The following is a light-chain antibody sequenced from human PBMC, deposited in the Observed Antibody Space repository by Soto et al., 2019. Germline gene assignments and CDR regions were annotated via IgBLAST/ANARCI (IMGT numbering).Light chain of an antibody. V-gene: IGKV3-15*01. J-gene: IGKJ1*01. CDR3: QQYNNWPPWT. CDR1: QNIRTN. CDR2: GAS. Sequence: EIVMTQSPATLSVSPGESATLSCRASQNIRTNLAWYQQRPGQAPRLLIYGASTRATGIAARFSGGGSGTEFILTISSLQSEDLAVYFCQQYNNWPPWTFGQGTKVEIK.